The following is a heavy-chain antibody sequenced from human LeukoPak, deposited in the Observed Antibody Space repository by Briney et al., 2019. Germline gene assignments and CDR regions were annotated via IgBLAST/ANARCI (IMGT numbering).Heavy chain of an antibody. CDR2: MALSGGPI. D-gene: IGHD2-15*01. J-gene: IGHJ4*02. Sequence: GGSLRLSCAASGFTFSSYAMSWVRRAPGRGLEWVSTMALSGGPINYADSVRGRFTISRDDSKNTLYLHINSLRAEDTAIYYCARDVSLVVGASDFWGQGTPVTVSS. CDR3: ARDVSLVVGASDF. CDR1: GFTFSSYA. V-gene: IGHV3-23*01.